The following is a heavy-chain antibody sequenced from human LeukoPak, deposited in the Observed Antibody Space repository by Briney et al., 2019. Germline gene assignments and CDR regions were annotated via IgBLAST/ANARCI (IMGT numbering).Heavy chain of an antibody. CDR2: IYNSGST. Sequence: SETLSLTCTVSGYSLSSGYFWGWIRQPPGKGLEWIGTIYNSGSTYYNASLESRVTISVDTSKNQFSLKLSSVTAADTAVYYCARGLWFGGSYYYYYMDVWGKGTTVTVSS. CDR3: ARGLWFGGSYYYYYMDV. V-gene: IGHV4-38-2*02. J-gene: IGHJ6*03. D-gene: IGHD3-10*01. CDR1: GYSLSSGYF.